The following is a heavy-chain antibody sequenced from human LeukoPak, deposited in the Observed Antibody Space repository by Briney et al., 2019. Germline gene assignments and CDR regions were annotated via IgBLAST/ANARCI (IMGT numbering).Heavy chain of an antibody. V-gene: IGHV1-58*01. D-gene: IGHD3-9*01. Sequence: SVTVSFKASGFTFTISAVQWVRHARGQRLEWIGWIVVGSGNTNYAQKFQERVTITRDMSTSTAYMELSSLRSKDTAVYYCAAGATYYDILTVLAFWGQGTLATVSS. J-gene: IGHJ4*02. CDR3: AAGATYYDILTVLAF. CDR1: GFTFTISA. CDR2: IVVGSGNT.